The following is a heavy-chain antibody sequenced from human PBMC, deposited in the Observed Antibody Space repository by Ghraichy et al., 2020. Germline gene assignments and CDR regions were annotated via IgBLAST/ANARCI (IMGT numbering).Heavy chain of an antibody. CDR1: GFTFSGSA. Sequence: GGSLKLSCAASGFTFSGSAMHWVRQASGKGLEWVGRIRSKANSYATAYAASVKGRFTISRDDSKNTAYLQMNSLKTEDTAVYYCTRQLYSNYYGMDVWGQGTTVTVSS. J-gene: IGHJ6*02. CDR2: IRSKANSYAT. V-gene: IGHV3-73*01. D-gene: IGHD4-11*01. CDR3: TRQLYSNYYGMDV.